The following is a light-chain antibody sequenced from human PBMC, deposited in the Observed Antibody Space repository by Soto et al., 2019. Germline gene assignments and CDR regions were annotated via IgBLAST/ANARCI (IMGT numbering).Light chain of an antibody. CDR2: DVS. J-gene: IGLJ2*01. V-gene: IGLV2-11*01. CDR3: CSYAGSYTFL. CDR1: SSDVGGHNY. Sequence: QSALTQPRSVSGSPGQSVTISCTGTSSDVGGHNYVSWYQQHPGKAPKLMIYDVSKRPSGVPDRFSGSKSGNTASLTISGLQAEDEADYYCCSYAGSYTFLFGGGTKLTVL.